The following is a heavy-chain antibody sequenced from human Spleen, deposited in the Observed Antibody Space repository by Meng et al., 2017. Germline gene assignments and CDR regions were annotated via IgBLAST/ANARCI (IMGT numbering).Heavy chain of an antibody. Sequence: ASVKVSCKASGYTFTDFYMHWVRQAPGQGLEWMGIINPSGGSTSYAQKFQGRVTMTRDTSTSTVYMELSSLRSEDTAVYYCARGIRAGDLDYWGQGTLVTVSS. D-gene: IGHD3-3*02. CDR2: INPSGGST. CDR3: ARGIRAGDLDY. V-gene: IGHV1-46*01. CDR1: GYTFTDFY. J-gene: IGHJ4*02.